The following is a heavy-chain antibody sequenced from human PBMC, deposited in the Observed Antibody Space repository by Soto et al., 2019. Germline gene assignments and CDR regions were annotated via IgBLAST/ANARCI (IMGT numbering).Heavy chain of an antibody. CDR1: GGSISSYY. V-gene: IGHV4-59*08. J-gene: IGHJ5*02. CDR2: ISYSGNP. D-gene: IGHD1-26*01. Sequence: SGTLSLTCTVSGGSISSYYWSWIRQPPGKGLEWIGYISYSGNPKYNPSLKSRVTISVDTSKNQFSLKLSSVAAADTAVYYCARHATQVSELLGSPRFDPWGQGTLVTVSS. CDR3: ARHATQVSELLGSPRFDP.